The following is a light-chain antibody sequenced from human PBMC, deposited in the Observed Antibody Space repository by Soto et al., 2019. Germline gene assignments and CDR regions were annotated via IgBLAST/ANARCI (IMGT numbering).Light chain of an antibody. V-gene: IGLV1-40*01. Sequence: QSVLMQPPSVFGAPGQRVTISCTGSSSNIGAGYDVHWYQQLPGTAPKLLIYANNNRPSGVPDRFSGSKPGTSASLAITGLRGEDEADYHCQSYDSSLSAVVFGGGTKLTVL. J-gene: IGLJ2*01. CDR1: SSNIGAGYD. CDR2: ANN. CDR3: QSYDSSLSAVV.